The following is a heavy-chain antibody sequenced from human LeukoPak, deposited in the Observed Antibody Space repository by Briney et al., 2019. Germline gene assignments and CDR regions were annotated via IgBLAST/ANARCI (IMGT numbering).Heavy chain of an antibody. V-gene: IGHV4-39*01. CDR2: IYYSGST. D-gene: IGHD1-26*01. CDR3: AKSGGYGLIDY. Sequence: SETLSLTCAVSGASVSGSGYYWGWIRQPPGKGLEWIGNIYYSGSTYYNASLQSRVTISIDTSKNQFSLRLNSVTAADTAMYYRAKSGGYGLIDYWGQGTLVTVSS. J-gene: IGHJ4*02. CDR1: GASVSGSGYY.